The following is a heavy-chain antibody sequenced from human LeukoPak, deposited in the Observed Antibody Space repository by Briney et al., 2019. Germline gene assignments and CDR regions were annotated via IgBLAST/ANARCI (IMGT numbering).Heavy chain of an antibody. CDR2: IYYSGST. CDR1: GGSISSSSYY. Sequence: SETLSLTCTVSGGSISSSSYYWGWIRQPPGKGLEWIGSIYYSGSTYYNPSLKSRVTISVDTSKNQFSLKLSSVTAADTAVYYCARGLTPLSGYYHGLYFDYWGQGTLVTVSS. V-gene: IGHV4-39*07. D-gene: IGHD3-22*01. J-gene: IGHJ4*02. CDR3: ARGLTPLSGYYHGLYFDY.